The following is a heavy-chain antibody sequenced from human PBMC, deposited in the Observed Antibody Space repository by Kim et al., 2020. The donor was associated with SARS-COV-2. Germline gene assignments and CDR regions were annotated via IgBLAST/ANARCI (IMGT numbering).Heavy chain of an antibody. CDR1: GFIFGNSW. CDR2: INPGGSVK. D-gene: IGHD2-21*02. V-gene: IGHV3-7*01. CDR3: AGWDGDSNY. Sequence: GGSLRLSCAGSGFIFGNSWMNWVRQTPGKGLEWVANINPGGSVKRHVDSVRGRFSISRDNAENSLFLQMNSLRVEDTAVYYCAGWDGDSNYWGQGALVTVSS. J-gene: IGHJ4*02.